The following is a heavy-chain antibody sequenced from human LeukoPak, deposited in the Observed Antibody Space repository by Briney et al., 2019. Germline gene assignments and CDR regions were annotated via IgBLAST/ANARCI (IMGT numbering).Heavy chain of an antibody. CDR1: GFTLSSYS. CDR3: TSDRNSPLDY. Sequence: GGSLRLSCAASGFTLSSYSMNWVRQVPGKGLEWVGRIKSKTDDGTTDYAAPVKGRFTISRDDSKNTLYLQMNSLKIEDTAVYYCTSDRNSPLDYWGQGTLVTVSS. CDR2: IKSKTDDGTT. J-gene: IGHJ4*02. V-gene: IGHV3-15*01.